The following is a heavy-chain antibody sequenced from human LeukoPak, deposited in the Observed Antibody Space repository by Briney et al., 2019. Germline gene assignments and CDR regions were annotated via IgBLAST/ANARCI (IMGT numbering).Heavy chain of an antibody. Sequence: GESLKISCKGSGYSFTSYWVGWVRQMPGKGLEWMGIIYPGDSDTRYSPSFQGQVTISADKSISTAYLQWSSLKASDTAMYYCASTAAGSHDAFDIWGQGTMVTVSS. V-gene: IGHV5-51*01. CDR2: IYPGDSDT. CDR1: GYSFTSYW. CDR3: ASTAAGSHDAFDI. J-gene: IGHJ3*02. D-gene: IGHD6-13*01.